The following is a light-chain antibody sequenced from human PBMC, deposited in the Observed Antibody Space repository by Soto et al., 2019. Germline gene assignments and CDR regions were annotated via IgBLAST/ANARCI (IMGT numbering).Light chain of an antibody. Sequence: EIVLTQSPGTLSLSPGERATLSCRASQSVSSNLAWYQQKPGQAPRLLIYGASTRATGIPARFSGSGSGTEFTLTISSLQSEDFAVYYCQQYNDWPPLTFGGGTKVDNK. CDR1: QSVSSN. CDR2: GAS. V-gene: IGKV3-15*01. CDR3: QQYNDWPPLT. J-gene: IGKJ4*01.